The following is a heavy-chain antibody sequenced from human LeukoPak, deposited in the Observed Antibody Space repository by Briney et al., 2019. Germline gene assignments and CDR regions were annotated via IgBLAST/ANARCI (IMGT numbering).Heavy chain of an antibody. CDR1: GGSISGHY. D-gene: IGHD3-16*01. J-gene: IGHJ6*02. V-gene: IGHV4-59*11. CDR2: IHYSGRP. CDR3: ARFGVDYDMDV. Sequence: KPSETLSLTCTVSGGSISGHYWTWIRQPPGKGLEWIGQIHYSGRPDYNPSLKSRVTISVDTSKNQLSLKVTSVTGADTGVYYCARFGVDYDMDVWGQGTTVTVSS.